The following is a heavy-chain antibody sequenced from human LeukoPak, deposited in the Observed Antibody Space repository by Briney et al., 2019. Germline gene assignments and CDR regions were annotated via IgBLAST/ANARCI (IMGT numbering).Heavy chain of an antibody. CDR3: ARDLTTVTQRDYYYGMDV. CDR2: IQQHGSET. J-gene: IGHJ6*02. Sequence: GGSLRLSCEGSGFTFSNYWMSWVRQAPGKGLEWVANIQQHGSETYYGDSVKGRFTISRDNAKNSLYLQMNSLRAEDTAVYYCARDLTTVTQRDYYYGMDVWGQGTTVTVSS. CDR1: GFTFSNYW. D-gene: IGHD4-17*01. V-gene: IGHV3-7*01.